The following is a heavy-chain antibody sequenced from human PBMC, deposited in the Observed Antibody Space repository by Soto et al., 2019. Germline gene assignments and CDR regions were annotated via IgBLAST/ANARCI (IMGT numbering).Heavy chain of an antibody. CDR3: ATVLHGDYRYYYYYGMDV. Sequence: ASVKVSCKVSGYTLTELSVHWVRQAPGKGLEWMGGFDPEDGETIYAQKFQGRVTMTEDTSTDTAYMELSSLRSEDTAVYYCATVLHGDYRYYYYYGMDVWGQGTTVTVSS. CDR2: FDPEDGET. V-gene: IGHV1-24*01. CDR1: GYTLTELS. D-gene: IGHD4-17*01. J-gene: IGHJ6*02.